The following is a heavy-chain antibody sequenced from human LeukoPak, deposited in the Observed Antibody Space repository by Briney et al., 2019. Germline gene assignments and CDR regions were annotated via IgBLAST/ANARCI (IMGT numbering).Heavy chain of an antibody. V-gene: IGHV5-51*01. CDR1: GYSFTTHW. CDR2: IYPGDSDT. CDR3: ARSEMATVLSQDY. Sequence: TGESLKISCKGSGYSFTTHWIGWVRQLPGKGLEWMGIIYPGDSDTRYSPSFQGQVTISADKSISTAYLRWSSLKASDTAMYYCARSEMATVLSQDYWGQGTLVTVSS. D-gene: IGHD5-24*01. J-gene: IGHJ4*02.